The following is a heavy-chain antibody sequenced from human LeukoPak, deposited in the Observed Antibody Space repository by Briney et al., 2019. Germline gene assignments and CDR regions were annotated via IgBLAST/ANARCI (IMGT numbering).Heavy chain of an antibody. CDR2: IRYDGINK. CDR3: AKEGDYYGSGSYRDGFDV. CDR1: GFTFSTHG. V-gene: IGHV3-30*02. Sequence: GGSLRLSCAASGFTFSTHGMHWVRQAPGKGLEWVAFIRYDGINKYYADSVKGRFTISRDSFKNTLYLQMNSLRPEDTAVYYCAKEGDYYGSGSYRDGFDVWGQGTRATVSS. D-gene: IGHD3-10*01. J-gene: IGHJ3*01.